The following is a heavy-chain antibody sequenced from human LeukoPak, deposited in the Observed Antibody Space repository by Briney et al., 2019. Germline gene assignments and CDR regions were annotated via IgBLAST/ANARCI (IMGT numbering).Heavy chain of an antibody. Sequence: PGASVKVSCKASGYVFSNYGISWVRQAPGQGLEWMGWISAYNGNTNYAEKFQGRVTMAEDTSTDTAYMELSSLRSEDTAVYYCATHRWEELNHFDYWGQGTLVTVSS. D-gene: IGHD1-26*01. CDR1: GYVFSNYG. CDR3: ATHRWEELNHFDY. CDR2: ISAYNGNT. J-gene: IGHJ4*02. V-gene: IGHV1-18*01.